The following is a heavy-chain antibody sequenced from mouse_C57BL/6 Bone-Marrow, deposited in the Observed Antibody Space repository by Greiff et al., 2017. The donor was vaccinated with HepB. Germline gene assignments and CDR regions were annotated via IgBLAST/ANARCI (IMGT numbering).Heavy chain of an antibody. V-gene: IGHV5-17*01. CDR2: ISSGSSTI. Sequence: EVQVVESGGGLVKPGGSLKLSCAASGFTFSDYGMHWVRQAPEKGLEWVAYISSGSSTIYYADTVKGRFTISRDNAKNTLFLQMTSLRSEDTAMYYCATDYYGGNDWYFDVWGTETTVTVSS. CDR3: ATDYYGGNDWYFDV. J-gene: IGHJ1*03. D-gene: IGHD1-1*01. CDR1: GFTFSDYG.